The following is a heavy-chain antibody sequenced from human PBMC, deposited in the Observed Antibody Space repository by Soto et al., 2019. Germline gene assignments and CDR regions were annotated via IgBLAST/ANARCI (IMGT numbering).Heavy chain of an antibody. V-gene: IGHV1-18*04. J-gene: IGHJ6*02. CDR1: GYTFTKYG. Sequence: QEQLVQSGGEVKKPGASVRVSCKASGYTFTKYGITWVRQAPGQGLEGMGWIGVYNGKTNYARKLQGRVIMTADTPASTAYMGLRSLRSDDKSIYYCSRARYCTTPSCYNHYYYGMDIWGQGTTVSVSS. CDR3: SRARYCTTPSCYNHYYYGMDI. CDR2: IGVYNGKT. D-gene: IGHD2-2*02.